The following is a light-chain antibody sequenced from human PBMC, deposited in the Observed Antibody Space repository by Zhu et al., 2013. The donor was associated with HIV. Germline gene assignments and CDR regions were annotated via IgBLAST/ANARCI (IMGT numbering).Light chain of an antibody. CDR1: QSVRSTC. V-gene: IGKV3D-20*02. Sequence: EIVLTQSPGTLSLSPGERATLSCRASQSVRSTCLAWYQQKPGQPPRLLIYDASNRAAGIPARFSGSGSGTEFTLSISTLEPDDFAVYYCQHRANWPLTFGGGTKVEIK. CDR2: DAS. J-gene: IGKJ4*01. CDR3: QHRANWPLT.